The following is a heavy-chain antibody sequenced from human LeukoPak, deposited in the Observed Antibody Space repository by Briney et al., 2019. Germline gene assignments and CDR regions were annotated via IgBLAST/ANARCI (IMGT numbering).Heavy chain of an antibody. D-gene: IGHD6-13*01. CDR2: ISSGGSTI. CDR3: AGRAAAGRCFDY. CDR1: GFTFSDYY. J-gene: IGHJ4*02. V-gene: IGHV3-11*01. Sequence: SGGSLRLSCAVSGFTFSDYYMSWIRQAPGKGLEWVSYISSGGSTISHADSVKGRFTISRDNAENSLYLQMNSLRAEDTAVYCCAGRAAAGRCFDYWGQGTLVTVSS.